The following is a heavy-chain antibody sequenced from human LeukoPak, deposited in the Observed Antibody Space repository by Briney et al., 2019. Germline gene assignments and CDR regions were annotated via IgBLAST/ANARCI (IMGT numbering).Heavy chain of an antibody. D-gene: IGHD6-13*01. V-gene: IGHV3-23*01. CDR3: AKEGYSRGYYSYYYMDV. CDR1: GFTFSTYA. J-gene: IGHJ6*03. Sequence: GGSLRLSCAASGFTFSTYAMAWVRQAPGKGLEWVSAFSNSGETHYADSVKGRFTISRDNSKNTLYVQMNSLRAEDTAVYYCAKEGYSRGYYSYYYMDVWGKGATVTVSS. CDR2: FSNSGET.